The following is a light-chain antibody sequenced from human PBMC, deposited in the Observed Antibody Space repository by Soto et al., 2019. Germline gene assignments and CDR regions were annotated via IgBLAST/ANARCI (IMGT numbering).Light chain of an antibody. J-gene: IGKJ4*01. CDR1: QGISSS. CDR3: QQLKSFPLS. V-gene: IGKV1-9*01. Sequence: IPLTQSPSSLSASVGDRVTITCRASQGISSSLAWYQQQPGKAPKLLIYAASTLQSGVPSRFSGSGSGTDFTLTIISLQPEDFATYYCQQLKSFPLSFGGGTTVEIK. CDR2: AAS.